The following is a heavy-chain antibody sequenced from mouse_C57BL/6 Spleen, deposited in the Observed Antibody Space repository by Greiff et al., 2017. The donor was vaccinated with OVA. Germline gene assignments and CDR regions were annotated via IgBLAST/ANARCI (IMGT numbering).Heavy chain of an antibody. Sequence: VMLVESGPGLVAPSQSLSITCTVSGFSLTSYGVSWVRQPPGKGLEWLGVIWGDGSTNYHSALISRLSISKDNSKSQVFLKLNSLQTDDTATYYCATGDGNSYYYAMDYWGQGTSVTVSS. V-gene: IGHV2-3*01. CDR2: IWGDGST. CDR3: ATGDGNSYYYAMDY. D-gene: IGHD2-1*01. J-gene: IGHJ4*01. CDR1: GFSLTSYG.